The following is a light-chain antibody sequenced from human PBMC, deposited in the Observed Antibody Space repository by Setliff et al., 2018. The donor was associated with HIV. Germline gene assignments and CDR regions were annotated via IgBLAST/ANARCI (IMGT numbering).Light chain of an antibody. CDR3: ASYSNSISLYV. J-gene: IGLJ1*01. Sequence: QSALTQPASVSGSPGQTITISCTGTSNDIGGYNYVSWYQQHPGKAPKLMIYDVSDRPSGVSNRFSGSKSGNTASLTISGLQAEDEADYYCASYSNSISLYVFGTGTKVTVL. V-gene: IGLV2-14*03. CDR1: SNDIGGYNY. CDR2: DVS.